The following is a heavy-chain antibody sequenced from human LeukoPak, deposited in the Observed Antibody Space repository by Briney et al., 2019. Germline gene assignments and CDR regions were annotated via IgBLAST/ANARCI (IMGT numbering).Heavy chain of an antibody. CDR1: GFTFSSYS. V-gene: IGHV3-48*04. CDR2: ISSSGNTI. CDR3: ARLRGYSYGYGDY. J-gene: IGHJ4*02. Sequence: PGGSLRLSCAASGFTFSSYSMNWVRQAPGKGVEWVSYISSSGNTIDYADSVKGRFTISRDNAKNSLYLQMVSLRAEDTAVYYCARLRGYSYGYGDYWGQGTLVTVSS. D-gene: IGHD5-18*01.